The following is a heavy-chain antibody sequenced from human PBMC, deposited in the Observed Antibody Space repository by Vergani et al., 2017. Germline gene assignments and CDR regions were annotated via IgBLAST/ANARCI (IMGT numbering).Heavy chain of an antibody. CDR2: IIPILGIA. V-gene: IGHV1-69*02. Sequence: QVQLVQSGAEVKKPGSSVKVSCKASGGTFSSYTISWVRQAPGQGLEWMGRIIPILGIANYAQKFQGRVTITADKSTSTAYMELSSLRSEDTAVYYCSSDRGDCSGGSCYLGYWSQGTLVTVSS. CDR1: GGTFSSYT. J-gene: IGHJ4*02. CDR3: SSDRGDCSGGSCYLGY. D-gene: IGHD2-15*01.